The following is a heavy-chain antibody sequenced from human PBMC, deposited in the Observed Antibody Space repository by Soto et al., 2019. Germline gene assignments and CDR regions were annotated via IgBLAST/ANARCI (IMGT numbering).Heavy chain of an antibody. J-gene: IGHJ4*02. D-gene: IGHD7-27*01. CDR3: ARRWGTYFDF. Sequence: QVQLQESGPGLVKPSETLSLTCTVSGGSISSYYWSWIRQPPGKGLEWIGYIYYSASTDYDPSRKSRVTRSVDTSKNQFSLKLSSVTAADTAVYYCARRWGTYFDFWGQGTLVTVSS. CDR2: IYYSAST. V-gene: IGHV4-59*01. CDR1: GGSISSYY.